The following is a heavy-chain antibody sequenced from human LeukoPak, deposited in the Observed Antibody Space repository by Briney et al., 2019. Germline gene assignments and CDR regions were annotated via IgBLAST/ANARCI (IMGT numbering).Heavy chain of an antibody. CDR2: VNRDGSET. J-gene: IGHJ6*02. CDR1: GFALSSHW. Sequence: GGSLRLSCAASGFALSSHWMTWVRQVPGGGPEWVANVNRDGSETYYLDSVKGRFTISKVNAKNSLYLQMNSLRAEDTALYHCARNNGMDVWGQGTTVIVSS. CDR3: ARNNGMDV. V-gene: IGHV3-7*03.